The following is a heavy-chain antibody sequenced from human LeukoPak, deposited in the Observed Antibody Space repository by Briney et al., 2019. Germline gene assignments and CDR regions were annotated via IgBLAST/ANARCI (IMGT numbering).Heavy chain of an antibody. CDR1: GYTFITYG. Sequence: ASVKVSCKASGYTFITYGISWVRQAPGQGLEWMGWISAYNGNTNYAQKLQGRVTTTTDTSTRTAFMALRGLRSDDTAVYYIAREPVVVGATVDYWGQGTLVTVSS. D-gene: IGHD1-26*01. V-gene: IGHV1-18*01. J-gene: IGHJ4*02. CDR3: AREPVVVGATVDY. CDR2: ISAYNGNT.